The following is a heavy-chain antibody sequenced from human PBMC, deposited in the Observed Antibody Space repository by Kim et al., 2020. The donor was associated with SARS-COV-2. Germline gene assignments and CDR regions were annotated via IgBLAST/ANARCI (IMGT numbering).Heavy chain of an antibody. D-gene: IGHD2-2*01. CDR3: ARGIRLGDSSSDWFDP. V-gene: IGHV4-39*07. Sequence: SLKSRVTISVDTSKNQFSLKLSSVTAADTAVYYCARGIRLGDSSSDWFDPWGQGTLVTVSS. J-gene: IGHJ5*02.